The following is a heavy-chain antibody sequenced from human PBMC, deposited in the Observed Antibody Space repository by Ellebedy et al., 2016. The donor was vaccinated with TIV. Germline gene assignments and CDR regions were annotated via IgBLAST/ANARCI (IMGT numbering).Heavy chain of an antibody. Sequence: SETLSLTCGVSDDSISRDKWWTWVPQAPGRALEWIGEIHHTKGTNCNPSLKSRVSMSVDKSKNQFSLNINSVTAADTAVYFCARGGNWLFDYWGPGILVTVSS. J-gene: IGHJ4*02. D-gene: IGHD1-20*01. V-gene: IGHV4-4*02. CDR1: DDSISRDKW. CDR2: IHHTKGT. CDR3: ARGGNWLFDY.